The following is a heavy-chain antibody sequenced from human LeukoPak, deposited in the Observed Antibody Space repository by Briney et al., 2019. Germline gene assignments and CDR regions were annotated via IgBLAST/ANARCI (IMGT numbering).Heavy chain of an antibody. D-gene: IGHD3-9*01. V-gene: IGHV1-2*02. J-gene: IGHJ4*02. CDR1: GYTFTRYF. Sequence: ASVRASCKASGYTFTRYFMHWVRQAPGHRLDCLGWINPNTGGTKYAQKCQVRVTMTRDTYIGTDYMELSTVASDDTAVYFCARVHATGYFSLDLGYWGQGTLVTVSS. CDR2: INPNTGGT. CDR3: ARVHATGYFSLDLGY.